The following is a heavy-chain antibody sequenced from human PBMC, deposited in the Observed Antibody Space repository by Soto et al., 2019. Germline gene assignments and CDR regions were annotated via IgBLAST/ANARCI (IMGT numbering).Heavy chain of an antibody. V-gene: IGHV4-39*01. CDR1: NDSISSSRYY. D-gene: IGHD2-2*01. Sequence: PSETLSLTCSVSNDSISSSRYYWGWIRQPPGKGLEWIGSIYYTGDTYYNPSLKSRVTISVDTSKNQFSLKLTSVTAADTSVYFCARHEEVLVASLSYGLDVWGQGTTVTVSS. CDR3: ARHEEVLVASLSYGLDV. J-gene: IGHJ6*02. CDR2: IYYTGDT.